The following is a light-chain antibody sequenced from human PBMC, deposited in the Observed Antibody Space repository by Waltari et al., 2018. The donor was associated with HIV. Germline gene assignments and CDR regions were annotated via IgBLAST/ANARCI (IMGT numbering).Light chain of an antibody. J-gene: IGLJ2*01. Sequence: QSVLTQPPSASGTPGQRVTISCSGSSSNIGSNSVYWYQQLPGTAPKLLIYRDNRRLSGVPDRFSGSKSGTSASLAISGLRSDDEADYYCATWDDSLSGVVFGGGTKLTVL. CDR2: RDN. V-gene: IGLV1-47*01. CDR3: ATWDDSLSGVV. CDR1: SSNIGSNS.